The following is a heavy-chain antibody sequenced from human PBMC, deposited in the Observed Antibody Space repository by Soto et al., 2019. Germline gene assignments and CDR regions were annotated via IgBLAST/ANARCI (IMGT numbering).Heavy chain of an antibody. V-gene: IGHV1-2*02. D-gene: IGHD3-3*01. CDR2: INPATGAA. Sequence: QLHLVQSGAVVKKPGASVTVSCSASGYPVTAYYMHWVRQAPGRGLEWMGGINPATGAAKYTQTLRGRVTLTRDTSTSTVFMELSGLTSEDTAVFYWARGGGVGVAGSAAFDMWGQGTLVTVSS. J-gene: IGHJ3*02. CDR1: GYPVTAYY. CDR3: ARGGGVGVAGSAAFDM.